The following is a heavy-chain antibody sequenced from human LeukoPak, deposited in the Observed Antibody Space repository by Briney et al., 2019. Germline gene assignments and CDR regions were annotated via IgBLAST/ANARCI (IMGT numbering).Heavy chain of an antibody. CDR1: GYTFTISG. J-gene: IGHJ4*02. CDR3: ARGGDAADY. D-gene: IGHD2-21*01. V-gene: IGHV1-18*01. Sequence: ASVKVSCKASGYTFTISGISWGRQAPGQGLEWMGWISGYKGNTKYAQKFQGRVTVTRDTSTSTVYLELRSLTSDDTAVYYCARGGDAADYWGQGTLVTVSS. CDR2: ISGYKGNT.